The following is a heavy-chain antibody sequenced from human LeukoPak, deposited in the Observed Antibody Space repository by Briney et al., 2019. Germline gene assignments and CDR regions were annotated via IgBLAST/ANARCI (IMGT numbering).Heavy chain of an antibody. CDR3: ARVGRSRGSLPNSYYYMDV. CDR1: GDIFNSYS. V-gene: IGHV1-69*05. Sequence: GASVKVSCKASGDIFNSYSISWVRQAPGQGLEWMGGIIPMFGSANYAQTFQDRVTITTDQSTSTAYMELSSLSSEDTAVYYCARVGRSRGSLPNSYYYMDVWGTGTMVTVSS. J-gene: IGHJ6*03. CDR2: IIPMFGSA. D-gene: IGHD1-26*01.